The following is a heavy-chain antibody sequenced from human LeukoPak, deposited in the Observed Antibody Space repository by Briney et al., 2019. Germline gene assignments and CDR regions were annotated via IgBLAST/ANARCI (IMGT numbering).Heavy chain of an antibody. CDR2: IIPIFGTA. Sequence: ASVKVSCKASRGTFSSYAISWVRQAPGQGLEWMGGIIPIFGTANYAQKFQGRVTITADESTSTAYMELSSLRSEDTAVYYCARVLGNYYDSSGYYYVGYFDYWGQGTLVTVSS. J-gene: IGHJ4*02. CDR1: RGTFSSYA. D-gene: IGHD3-22*01. V-gene: IGHV1-69*13. CDR3: ARVLGNYYDSSGYYYVGYFDY.